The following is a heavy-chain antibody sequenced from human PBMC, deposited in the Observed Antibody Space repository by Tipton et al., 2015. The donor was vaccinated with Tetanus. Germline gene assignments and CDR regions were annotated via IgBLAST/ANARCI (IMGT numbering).Heavy chain of an antibody. Sequence: QSGPEVKKPGESLQISCKGSGYNFTVYYIGWVRQMPGKGLEWMGMVNPTDSTTKYTPSFQGQVTISADRSITTAYLRWSSLKASDTAIYYLARRRTTTALANYFDSWGQGTQVTVSS. CDR3: ARRRTTTALANYFDS. CDR2: VNPTDSTT. J-gene: IGHJ4*02. V-gene: IGHV5-51*01. D-gene: IGHD1-1*01. CDR1: GYNFTVYY.